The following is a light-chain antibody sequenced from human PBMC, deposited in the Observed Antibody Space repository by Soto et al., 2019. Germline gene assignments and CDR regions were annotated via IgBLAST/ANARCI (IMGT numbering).Light chain of an antibody. CDR1: SSDVGGYNY. J-gene: IGLJ1*01. Sequence: QSALTQPASVSGSPGQSITISCTGTSSDVGGYNYVSWFQHHPVKTPKLMIYEVSNQSSGVSNRFSGSKSGNTASLTISGLQAEDAAYYYFSSYTSSSTYVFGTGTKVTVL. CDR2: EVS. V-gene: IGLV2-14*01. CDR3: SSYTSSSTYV.